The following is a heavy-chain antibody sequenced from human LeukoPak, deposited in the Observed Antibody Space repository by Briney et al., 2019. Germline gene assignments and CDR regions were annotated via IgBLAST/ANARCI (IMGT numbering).Heavy chain of an antibody. CDR1: GFTFSDYY. D-gene: IGHD6-19*01. J-gene: IGHJ4*02. V-gene: IGHV3-53*01. Sequence: GGSLRLSCAASGFTFSDYYMSWIRQAPGKGLEWVSVIYGGGSTYYADSVKGRFTISRDTPKNTLYLQMNSLRVEDTAVYYCASWPVGWYGEDSWGQGTLVTVSS. CDR2: IYGGGST. CDR3: ASWPVGWYGEDS.